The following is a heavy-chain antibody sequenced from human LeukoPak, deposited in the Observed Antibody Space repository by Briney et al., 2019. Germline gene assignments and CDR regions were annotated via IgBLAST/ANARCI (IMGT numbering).Heavy chain of an antibody. Sequence: TTSETLSLTCTVSGGSIISYYWSWIRQPPGKGLEWIGYIYYSGSTNYNPSLQSRVTISVDTSKNQFSLKLSSVTAADTAVYYCARDSDSVHSPFNYWGQGTLVTVSS. D-gene: IGHD5/OR15-5a*01. CDR2: IYYSGST. CDR1: GGSIISYY. CDR3: ARDSDSVHSPFNY. J-gene: IGHJ4*02. V-gene: IGHV4-59*01.